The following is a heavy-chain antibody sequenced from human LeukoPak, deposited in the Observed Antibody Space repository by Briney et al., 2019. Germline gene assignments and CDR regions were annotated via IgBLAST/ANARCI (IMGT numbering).Heavy chain of an antibody. D-gene: IGHD6-13*01. Sequence: PGGSLRLSCTASGFTFSTYWMSWVRQTPGKGLEWVAFIRYDGSNKYYADSVKGRFTISRDNSKNTLYLQMNSLRAEDTAVYYCAKDRGYSSFAPPDYWGQGTLVTVSS. CDR1: GFTFSTYW. CDR2: IRYDGSNK. CDR3: AKDRGYSSFAPPDY. V-gene: IGHV3-30*02. J-gene: IGHJ4*02.